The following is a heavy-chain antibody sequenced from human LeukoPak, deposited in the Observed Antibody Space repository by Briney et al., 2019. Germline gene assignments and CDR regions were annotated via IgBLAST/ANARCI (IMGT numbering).Heavy chain of an antibody. D-gene: IGHD3-3*01. J-gene: IGHJ6*03. CDR2: IYTSGST. CDR1: GGSISSYY. CDR3: ARDPGVLRFLDRYYYYYMDV. V-gene: IGHV4-4*07. Sequence: SETLSLTCTVSGGSISSYYWSWLRQPAGKGLEWIGRIYTSGSTNYNPSLKSRVTMSVDTSKNQFSLKLSSVTAADTAVYYCARDPGVLRFLDRYYYYYMDVWGKGTTVTVSS.